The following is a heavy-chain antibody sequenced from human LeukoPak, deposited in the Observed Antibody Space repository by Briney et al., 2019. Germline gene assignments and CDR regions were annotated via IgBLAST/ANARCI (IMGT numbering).Heavy chain of an antibody. V-gene: IGHV4-59*12. Sequence: SGTLSLTCTVSGGSLSSYYWSWIRQPPGKGLEWIGYIYYSGSTNYNPSLESRVTMSVDTSKNQFSLKLSSVTAAETAVYYCARSDYGSGSYYNSNWFDPWGQGTLVTVSS. D-gene: IGHD3-10*01. J-gene: IGHJ5*02. CDR3: ARSDYGSGSYYNSNWFDP. CDR2: IYYSGST. CDR1: GGSLSSYY.